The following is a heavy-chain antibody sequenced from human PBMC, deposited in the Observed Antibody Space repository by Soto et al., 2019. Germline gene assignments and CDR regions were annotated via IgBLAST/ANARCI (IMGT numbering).Heavy chain of an antibody. V-gene: IGHV3-74*01. J-gene: IGHJ4*02. CDR3: ARDRGGRGGY. D-gene: IGHD3-16*01. Sequence: EVQLVESGGGLVQPGGSLRLSCAASGFTFSSYWMHWVRQAPGKGLVWVSRINEDGSTINYADSVKGRFTISRDNAKKTLYLKMKSVRAEDRGLYYCARDRGGRGGYWGQGTLVTVSS. CDR2: INEDGSTI. CDR1: GFTFSSYW.